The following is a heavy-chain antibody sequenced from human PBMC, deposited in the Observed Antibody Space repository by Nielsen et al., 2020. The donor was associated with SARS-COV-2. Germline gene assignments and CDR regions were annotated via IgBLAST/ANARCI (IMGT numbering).Heavy chain of an antibody. J-gene: IGHJ4*02. V-gene: IGHV4-4*07. CDR2: IYTSGST. CDR3: ARGSPPYYDSSGVDY. Sequence: WIRQPPGKGLEWIGRIYTSGSTNYNPSLKSRVTISVDTSKNQFSLKLSSVTAADTAVYYCARGSPPYYDSSGVDYWGQGTLVTVSS. D-gene: IGHD3-22*01.